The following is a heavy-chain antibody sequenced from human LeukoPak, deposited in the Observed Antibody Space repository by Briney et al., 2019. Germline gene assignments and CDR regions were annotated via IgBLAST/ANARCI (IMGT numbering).Heavy chain of an antibody. CDR1: GFTFSKYG. Sequence: PGGSLRLSCSASGFTFSKYGMTWVRQAPGKGLEWVSSMSAGGGSTYSADSVKGRFTISRDNAKNSLYLQMNSLRAEDTAVYYCARNLPGSLLWFGDPTLRLDAFDIWGQGTMVTVSS. J-gene: IGHJ3*02. CDR3: ARNLPGSLLWFGDPTLRLDAFDI. CDR2: MSAGGGST. V-gene: IGHV3-23*01. D-gene: IGHD3-10*01.